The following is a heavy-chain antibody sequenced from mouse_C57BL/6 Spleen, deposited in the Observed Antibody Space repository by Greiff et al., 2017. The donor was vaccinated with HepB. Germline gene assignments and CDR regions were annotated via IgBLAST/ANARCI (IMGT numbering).Heavy chain of an antibody. Sequence: QVQLQQPGAELVRPGSSVKLSCKASGYTFTSYWMHWVKQRPIQGLEWIGNIDPSDSETHYNQKFKDKATLTVDKSSSTAYMQLSSLTSEDSAVYYCARGRIYYYGSSPYYYAMDYWGQGTSVTVSS. CDR3: ARGRIYYYGSSPYYYAMDY. CDR2: IDPSDSET. V-gene: IGHV1-52*01. D-gene: IGHD1-1*01. CDR1: GYTFTSYW. J-gene: IGHJ4*01.